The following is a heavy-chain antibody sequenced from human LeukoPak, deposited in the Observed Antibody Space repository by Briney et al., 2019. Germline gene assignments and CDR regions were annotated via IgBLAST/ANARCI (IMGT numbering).Heavy chain of an antibody. V-gene: IGHV3-7*05. D-gene: IGHD5-12*01. Sequence: GGSLTLSCADSLFTFSNYWMSWVRQNPGKVLEWVANIKEDGSEKNYVDSVKGRFTISRDNANNSLYLQMNSLRAEDTAVYYCARYSGYRDFDHWGQGTLVTVSS. CDR3: ARYSGYRDFDH. J-gene: IGHJ4*02. CDR2: IKEDGSEK. CDR1: LFTFSNYW.